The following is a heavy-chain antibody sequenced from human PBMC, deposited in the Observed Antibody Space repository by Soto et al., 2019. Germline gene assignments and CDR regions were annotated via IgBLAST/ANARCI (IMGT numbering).Heavy chain of an antibody. D-gene: IGHD4-17*01. CDR3: ARAPRQTTMTTAYGADSIDY. CDR2: IYYSGST. Sequence: SETLSLTCTVSGGSISSGGYYWSWIRQHPGKGLEWIGYIYYSGSTYYNPSLKSRVTISVDTSKNQFSLKLSSVTAADTAVYYCARAPRQTTMTTAYGADSIDYWGQGTLVTFSS. J-gene: IGHJ4*02. CDR1: GGSISSGGYY. V-gene: IGHV4-31*03.